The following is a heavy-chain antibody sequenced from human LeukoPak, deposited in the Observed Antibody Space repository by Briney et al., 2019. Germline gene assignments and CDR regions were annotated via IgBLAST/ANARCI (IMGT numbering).Heavy chain of an antibody. D-gene: IGHD3-22*01. V-gene: IGHV1-46*01. CDR3: ARGHIYHSDTSTFHDVFDI. J-gene: IGHJ3*02. CDR1: GYTFTRYY. CDR2: INPSGGST. Sequence: PGESLKVSCKASGYTFTRYYMHWVRQAPGQGLEWIGIINPSGGSTSYAPNFQGRITMTRDMSTSTVYMELSSLRSEDTAVYYCARGHIYHSDTSTFHDVFDIWGQGTMVTVSS.